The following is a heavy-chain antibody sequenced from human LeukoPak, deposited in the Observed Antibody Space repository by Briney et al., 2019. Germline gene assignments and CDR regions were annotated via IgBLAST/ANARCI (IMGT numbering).Heavy chain of an antibody. CDR3: ARAPLSSGYYYAPFDY. V-gene: IGHV3-21*01. Sequence: GSLRLSCAASGFTLSSYSMNWVRQAPGKGLEWVSSISSSSSYIYYADSVKGRFTISRDNAKNSLYLQMNSLRAEDTAVYYCARAPLSSGYYYAPFDYWGQGTLVTVSS. D-gene: IGHD3-22*01. J-gene: IGHJ4*02. CDR2: ISSSSSYI. CDR1: GFTLSSYS.